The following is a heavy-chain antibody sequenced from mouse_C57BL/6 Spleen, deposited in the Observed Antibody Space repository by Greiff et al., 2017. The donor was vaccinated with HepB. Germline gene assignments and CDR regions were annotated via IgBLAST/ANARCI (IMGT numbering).Heavy chain of an antibody. CDR1: GYTFTDYY. Sequence: EVQLQQSGPELVKPGASVKITCKASGYTFTDYYMNWVKHSHGKSREWIGDSNPNNGGTSYNQKFMGKAKLTVDKSSSTAYMELRSLTSEDSAVYCCAKSGGYYKFAYWGQGTLVTVSA. D-gene: IGHD2-3*01. CDR3: AKSGGYYKFAY. V-gene: IGHV1-26*01. CDR2: SNPNNGGT. J-gene: IGHJ3*01.